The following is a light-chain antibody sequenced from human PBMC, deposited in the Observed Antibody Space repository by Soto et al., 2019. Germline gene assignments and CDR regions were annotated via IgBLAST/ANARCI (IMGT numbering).Light chain of an antibody. Sequence: DIVMTQSPDSLAVSLGERATIYCKSSQSVLYSSNNKNYLAWYQQKPGQPPKLLIYWASTRESGVPDRFSGSGSGTDFTLTISSLQAEDVAVYYCQQYYSTPITFGQGTRLEI. CDR3: QQYYSTPIT. V-gene: IGKV4-1*01. CDR1: QSVLYSSNNKNY. J-gene: IGKJ5*01. CDR2: WAS.